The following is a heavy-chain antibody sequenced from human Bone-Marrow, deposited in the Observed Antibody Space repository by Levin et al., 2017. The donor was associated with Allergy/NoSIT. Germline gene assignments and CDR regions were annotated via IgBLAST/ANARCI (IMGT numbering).Heavy chain of an antibody. J-gene: IGHJ4*02. CDR2: INHSGST. V-gene: IGHV4-34*01. Sequence: SETLSLTCAVSGASFSGYFCNWIRQPPGKGLEWIGQINHSGSTNYNPSLKSRVTISVDTSKNQFSLMLTSVTAADTAVYFCARDLRGYSFGFIPYFDYWGQGVLVTVSS. D-gene: IGHD5-18*01. CDR1: GASFSGYF. CDR3: ARDLRGYSFGFIPYFDY.